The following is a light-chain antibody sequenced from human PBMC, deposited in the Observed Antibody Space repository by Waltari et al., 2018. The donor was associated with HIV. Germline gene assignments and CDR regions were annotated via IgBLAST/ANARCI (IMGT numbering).Light chain of an antibody. CDR2: VAS. Sequence: ELVLTQSPGTLSLSPGERATLSCRASQSVSSSYLAWYQQKPGQAPRLLIYVASSRATGIPDRFSGSGSGTDFTLTISRLEPEDFAVYYCQQYETFGQGTKLEIK. J-gene: IGKJ2*01. CDR1: QSVSSSY. V-gene: IGKV3-20*01. CDR3: QQYET.